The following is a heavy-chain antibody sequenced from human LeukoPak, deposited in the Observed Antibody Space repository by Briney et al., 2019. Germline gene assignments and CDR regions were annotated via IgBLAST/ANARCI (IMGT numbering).Heavy chain of an antibody. J-gene: IGHJ6*03. D-gene: IGHD3-16*01. CDR3: ARGKIGYYYMDV. CDR2: IRYDGSNK. V-gene: IGHV3-30*02. Sequence: GGSLRLSCAASGFTFSSYGMHWVRQAPGKGLEWVAFIRYDGSNKYYADSVKGRFTISRDNSKNTLYLQMNSLRAEDTAVYFCARGKIGYYYMDVWGKGTTVTVSS. CDR1: GFTFSSYG.